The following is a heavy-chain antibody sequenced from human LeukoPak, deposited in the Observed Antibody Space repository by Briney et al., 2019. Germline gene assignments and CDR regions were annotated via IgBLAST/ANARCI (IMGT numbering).Heavy chain of an antibody. CDR1: GFTFSSYS. CDR2: IRSKTYGGTT. Sequence: GGSLRLSCAASGFTFSSYSMNWVRQAPGKGLEWVGFIRSKTYGGTTEYAAPVKGRFTISRDDSKSIAYLQMNSLKTEDTAVYYCTRTPPRYYYDSSGYYFDWYFDLWGRGTLVTVSS. CDR3: TRTPPRYYYDSSGYYFDWYFDL. J-gene: IGHJ2*01. V-gene: IGHV3-49*04. D-gene: IGHD3-22*01.